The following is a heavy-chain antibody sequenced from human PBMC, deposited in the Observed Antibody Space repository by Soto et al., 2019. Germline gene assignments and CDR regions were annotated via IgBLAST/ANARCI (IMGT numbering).Heavy chain of an antibody. CDR2: INPSSGST. Sequence: GASVKFSCKASGYTFTSYGISWVRQAPGQGLEWMGFINPSSGSTSYAQKFQGRVTMTRDTSTSTVYMEVSSLRSEDTAVYYCAREMYTTRGSPFDYWGQRTLVTVSS. D-gene: IGHD3-16*01. J-gene: IGHJ4*02. CDR3: AREMYTTRGSPFDY. V-gene: IGHV1-46*01. CDR1: GYTFTSYG.